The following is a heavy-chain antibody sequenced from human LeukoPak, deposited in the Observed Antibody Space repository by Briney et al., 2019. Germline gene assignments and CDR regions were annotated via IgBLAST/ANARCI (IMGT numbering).Heavy chain of an antibody. CDR2: IYTSGST. D-gene: IGHD3-10*01. J-gene: IGHJ5*02. CDR1: GGSISSYY. Sequence: SETLSLTCTVSGGSISSYYWSWIRQPAGKGLEWIGRIYTSGSTNYNPSLKSRVTMSVDTSKNQFSLKLSSVPAADAAVYYCARDALYYYGSGSYNWFDPWGQGTLVTVSS. V-gene: IGHV4-4*07. CDR3: ARDALYYYGSGSYNWFDP.